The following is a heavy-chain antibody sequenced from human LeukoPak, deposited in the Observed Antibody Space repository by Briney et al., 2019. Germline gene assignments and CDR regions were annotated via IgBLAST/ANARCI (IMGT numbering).Heavy chain of an antibody. CDR1: GYTVTSYD. Sequence: GASVKVSGKASGYTVTSYDINWVRQATGQRLEWMGYMNPNSGNTGDAQKLQGRGTITTNTSTITAYIELSSLTSDDTAVHQYVLEGSDYWGQEALVTVSS. V-gene: IGHV1-8*03. CDR2: MNPNSGNT. J-gene: IGHJ4*02. CDR3: VLEGSDY.